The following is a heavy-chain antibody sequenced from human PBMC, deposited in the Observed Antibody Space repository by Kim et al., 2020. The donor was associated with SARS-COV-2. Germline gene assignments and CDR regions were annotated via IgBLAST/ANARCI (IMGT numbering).Heavy chain of an antibody. CDR2: INHSGST. J-gene: IGHJ4*02. V-gene: IGHV4-34*01. CDR1: GGSFSGYY. D-gene: IGHD3-22*01. CDR3: ASRLYYYDSSGLDHVDY. Sequence: SETLSLTCAVYGGSFSGYYWSWIRQPPGKGLEWIGEINHSGSTNYNPSLKSRVTISVDTSKNQFSLKLSSVTAADTAVYYCASRLYYYDSSGLDHVDYWGQGTLVTVSS.